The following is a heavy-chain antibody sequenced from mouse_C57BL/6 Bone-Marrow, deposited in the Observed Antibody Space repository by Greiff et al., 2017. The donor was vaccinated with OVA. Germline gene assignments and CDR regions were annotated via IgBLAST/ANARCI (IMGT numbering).Heavy chain of an antibody. J-gene: IGHJ4*01. V-gene: IGHV1-82*01. CDR2: IYPGDGDT. CDR3: ARPYYYGSSPYYYSMDY. CDR1: GYSFSSSW. D-gene: IGHD1-1*01. Sequence: VKLMESGPELVKPGASVKISCKASGYSFSSSWMNWVKQRPGKGLEWIGQIYPGDGDTNYNGKFKGKATLTADKSSSTAYMQLSSLTSEDSAVYFCARPYYYGSSPYYYSMDYWGQGTSVTVSS.